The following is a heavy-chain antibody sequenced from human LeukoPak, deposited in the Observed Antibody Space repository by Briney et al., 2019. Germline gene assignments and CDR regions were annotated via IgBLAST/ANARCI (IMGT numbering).Heavy chain of an antibody. D-gene: IGHD3-16*01. CDR1: GDSVSRSGCH. J-gene: IGHJ4*02. Sequence: SETLSLTCLVSGDSVSRSGCHWSWIRQPPGKDLEWIGYIYHLGLTDYNPSLKSRVSISLDKSNNQVSLMLKSVAAADTAVYFCARERIPTARGDGGYFDYWGQGLLVTVSS. CDR3: ARERIPTARGDGGYFDY. CDR2: IYHLGLT. V-gene: IGHV4-30-2*01.